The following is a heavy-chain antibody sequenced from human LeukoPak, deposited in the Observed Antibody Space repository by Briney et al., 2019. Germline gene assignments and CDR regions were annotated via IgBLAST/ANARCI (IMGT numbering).Heavy chain of an antibody. J-gene: IGHJ4*02. D-gene: IGHD3-3*01. Sequence: GGSLRLSCAASGFTFSSYAMSWVRQDPGKGLEWVSAISGSGGSTYYADSVKGRFTISRDNSKNTLYLQMNSLRAEDTAVYYCAKDYAIFGVEYYFDYWGQGTLVTVSS. CDR2: ISGSGGST. CDR1: GFTFSSYA. CDR3: AKDYAIFGVEYYFDY. V-gene: IGHV3-23*01.